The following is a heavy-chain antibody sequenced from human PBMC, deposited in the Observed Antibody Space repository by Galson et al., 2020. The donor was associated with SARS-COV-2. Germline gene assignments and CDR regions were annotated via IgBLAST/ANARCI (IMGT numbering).Heavy chain of an antibody. Sequence: PGGSLRLSCAASGFTFSSYWMSWVRQAPGKGLEWVANIKQDGSEKHYVDSVKGRFTISRDNAKNSLYLQMNSLRAEDTAVYYCARDDRYSYDTKRFYYYYGMDVWGQGTTVTVSS. J-gene: IGHJ6*02. D-gene: IGHD5-18*01. CDR3: ARDDRYSYDTKRFYYYYGMDV. CDR1: GFTFSSYW. V-gene: IGHV3-7*01. CDR2: IKQDGSEK.